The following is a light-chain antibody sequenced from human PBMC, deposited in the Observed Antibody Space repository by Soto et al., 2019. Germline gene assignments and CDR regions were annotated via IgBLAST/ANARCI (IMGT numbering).Light chain of an antibody. J-gene: IGKJ2*01. CDR1: QSISSTY. V-gene: IGKV3-20*01. Sequence: EIVLTQSPGTLSLSPGERATLSCRASQSISSTYLAWTQQKPGQAPSLLIYGTSSRATGIPDRFSGSGSGTDFTLTISRLEPEDFAVYYCQQYGNSPYTFGQGTKLEIK. CDR3: QQYGNSPYT. CDR2: GTS.